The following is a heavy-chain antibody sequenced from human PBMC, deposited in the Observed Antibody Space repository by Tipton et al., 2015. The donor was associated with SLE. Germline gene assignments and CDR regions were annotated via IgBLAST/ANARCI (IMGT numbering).Heavy chain of an antibody. CDR1: GYTFTSYD. D-gene: IGHD2-2*01. V-gene: IGHV1-8*01. J-gene: IGHJ6*03. CDR2: MNPNSGNT. Sequence: QVQLVQSGAEVKKPGASVKVSCKASGYTFTSYDINWVRQATGQGLEWMGWMNPNSGNTGYAQEFQGRVTMTRDTSTGTAYMELSSLRSEDTAVYYCARINVPTAMDFYYYYMDVWGNGTTVTVSS. CDR3: ARINVPTAMDFYYYYMDV.